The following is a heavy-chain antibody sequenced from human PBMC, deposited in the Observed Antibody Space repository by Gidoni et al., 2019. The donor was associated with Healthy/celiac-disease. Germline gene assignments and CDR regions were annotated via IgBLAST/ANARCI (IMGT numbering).Heavy chain of an antibody. CDR2: ISYDGSNK. Sequence: QVQLVESGGGVVQPGRSLRLSCAASGFTFSSYGMHWVRQAPGKGLEWVAVISYDGSNKYYADSVKGRFTISRDNSKNTLYLQMNSLRAEDTAVYYCAKEGGWLQLTGPYYFDYWGQGTLVTVSS. D-gene: IGHD5-12*01. V-gene: IGHV3-30*18. CDR1: GFTFSSYG. CDR3: AKEGGWLQLTGPYYFDY. J-gene: IGHJ4*02.